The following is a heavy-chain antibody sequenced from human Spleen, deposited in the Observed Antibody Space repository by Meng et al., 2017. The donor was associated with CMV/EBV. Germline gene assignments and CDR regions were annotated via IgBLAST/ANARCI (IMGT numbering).Heavy chain of an antibody. CDR1: GVTFSSYG. Sequence: GESLKISCAASGVTFSSYGMHWVRQAPGTGLEWVAFIPFDGNNEHYADSVKGRFTISRDNAKNSLYLQMNSLRGEDTALYYCAKSSSPSLYYYYGMDVWGQGTTVTVSS. CDR2: IPFDGNNE. CDR3: AKSSSPSLYYYYGMDV. V-gene: IGHV3-30*02. J-gene: IGHJ6*02. D-gene: IGHD6-6*01.